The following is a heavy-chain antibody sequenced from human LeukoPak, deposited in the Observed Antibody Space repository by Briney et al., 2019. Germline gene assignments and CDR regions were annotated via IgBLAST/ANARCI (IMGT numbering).Heavy chain of an antibody. V-gene: IGHV4-39*01. J-gene: IGHJ4*02. CDR1: GGSISSSSYY. CDR3: ARQGSITMIVVVNYYFDY. D-gene: IGHD3-22*01. Sequence: SETLSLTCSVSGGSISSSSYYWGSIRQPPGKGLEWIGSIYYSGSTYYNPSLKSRVTISVGTSKNQFSLKLSSVTAADTAVYYCARQGSITMIVVVNYYFDYWGQGTLVTVSS. CDR2: IYYSGST.